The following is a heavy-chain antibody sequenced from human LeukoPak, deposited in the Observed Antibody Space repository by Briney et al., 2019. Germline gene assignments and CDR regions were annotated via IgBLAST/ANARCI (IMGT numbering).Heavy chain of an antibody. Sequence: PGGSLRLSCAASGFTCSTYTMNWVRQAPGKGLEWLSYITVSSSTYYADSVQGRFTISRDNPKNSLYLQMNSLRDEDTAVYYCARGDTLSDLNAFDRWGKGTMVTVSS. V-gene: IGHV3-48*02. CDR2: ITVSSST. J-gene: IGHJ3*01. CDR1: GFTCSTYT. CDR3: ARGDTLSDLNAFDR.